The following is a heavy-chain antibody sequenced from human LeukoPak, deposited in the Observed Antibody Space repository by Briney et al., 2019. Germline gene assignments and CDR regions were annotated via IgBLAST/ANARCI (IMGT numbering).Heavy chain of an antibody. D-gene: IGHD1-26*01. J-gene: IGHJ4*02. CDR2: IKQDGGEK. V-gene: IGHV3-7*01. CDR3: ARLGGSYYTY. Sequence: GGSLRLSCVASGFAFSRYWMSWVRQAPGKGLEWVANIKQDGGEKYYVDSVKGRFTISRDNAKNSLFLQMTSLRGEDTAVYYCARLGGSYYTYWGQGTLVTISS. CDR1: GFAFSRYW.